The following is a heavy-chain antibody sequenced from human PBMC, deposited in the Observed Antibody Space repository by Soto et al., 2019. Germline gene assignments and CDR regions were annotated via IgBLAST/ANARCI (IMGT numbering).Heavy chain of an antibody. J-gene: IGHJ4*02. V-gene: IGHV3-72*01. CDR3: VGVVSWGGGYVPGDY. CDR2: TRNKANSYTT. Sequence: EVQLVESGGGLVQPGGSLRLSCAASGFTSSDHYMDWVRQAPGKGLEWVGRTRNKANSYTTEYAASVKGRFMISRDDSKNSLCLQMNSLRSEDTAVYYCVGVVSWGGGYVPGDYWGQGTLVTVSP. CDR1: GFTSSDHY. D-gene: IGHD1-26*01.